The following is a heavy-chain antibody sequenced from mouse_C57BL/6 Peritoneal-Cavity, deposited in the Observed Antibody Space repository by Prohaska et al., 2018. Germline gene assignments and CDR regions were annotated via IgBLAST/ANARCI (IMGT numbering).Heavy chain of an antibody. CDR1: GFTFSGFW. D-gene: IGHD2-1*01. Sequence: EVQLLETGGGLVQPGGSRGLACEGSGFTFSGFWMSWVRQTPGKTLEWIGDINSDGSAINYAPSIKDRVTSFRDNDKSTLYLQMSNVRSEDTATYFCMRYGNYWYFDVWGTGTTVTVSS. CDR2: INSDGSAI. V-gene: IGHV11-2*01. CDR3: MRYGNYWYFDV. J-gene: IGHJ1*03.